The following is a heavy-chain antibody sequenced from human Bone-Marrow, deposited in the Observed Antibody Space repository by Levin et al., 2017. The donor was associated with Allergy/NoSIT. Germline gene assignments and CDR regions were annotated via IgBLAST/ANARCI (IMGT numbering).Heavy chain of an antibody. D-gene: IGHD4-17*01. Sequence: QSGGSLRLSCSASGFTFRNHAMHWVRQAPGKGLEWMSVIIFDGSKQSYADSVKGRFTISRDNSKNTVYLQMDKLTIEDTAVYYCARESGDYGDYAGGFDHWGQGTLVTVAS. CDR2: IIFDGSKQ. J-gene: IGHJ4*02. CDR1: GFTFRNHA. CDR3: ARESGDYGDYAGGFDH. V-gene: IGHV3-30*04.